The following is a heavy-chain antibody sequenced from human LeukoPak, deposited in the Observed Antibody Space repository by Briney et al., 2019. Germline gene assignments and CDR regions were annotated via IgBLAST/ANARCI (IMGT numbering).Heavy chain of an antibody. Sequence: GRSLRLSCAASGFTFSSYGMHWVRQAPGKGLEWVAVISYDGSNKYYADSVKGRFTISRDNSKNTLYLQMNSLRAEDTAVYYCARVKWLLHAFDIWGQGTMVTVSS. J-gene: IGHJ3*02. CDR2: ISYDGSNK. CDR1: GFTFSSYG. V-gene: IGHV3-30*03. D-gene: IGHD3-22*01. CDR3: ARVKWLLHAFDI.